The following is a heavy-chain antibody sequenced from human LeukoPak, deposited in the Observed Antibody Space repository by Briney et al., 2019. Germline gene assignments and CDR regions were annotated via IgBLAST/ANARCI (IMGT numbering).Heavy chain of an antibody. Sequence: SETLSLTCTVSGGSISSYYWSWIRQPAGKGLEWIGRIYTSGSTNYNPSLKSRVTMSVDTSKNQFSLKLSSVTAADTAVYYCARDHGYDFWSGYYYYYYYMDVWGKGTTVTVSS. CDR2: IYTSGST. D-gene: IGHD3-3*01. CDR3: ARDHGYDFWSGYYYYYYYMDV. J-gene: IGHJ6*03. CDR1: GGSISSYY. V-gene: IGHV4-4*07.